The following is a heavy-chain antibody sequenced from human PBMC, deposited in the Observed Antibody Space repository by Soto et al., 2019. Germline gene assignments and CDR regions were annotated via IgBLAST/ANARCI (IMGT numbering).Heavy chain of an antibody. Sequence: GGSLRLSCAASKFTFSSYWMHWVRQAPGKGLVWVSRIDPDGITTYYADSVKGRFTISRDNAKNTLYLQLNSLTAEDTAVYYCTSSGSYDIAWFDPWGQGTLVTGSS. D-gene: IGHD3-10*01. V-gene: IGHV3-74*01. CDR1: KFTFSSYW. CDR3: TSSGSYDIAWFDP. CDR2: IDPDGITT. J-gene: IGHJ5*02.